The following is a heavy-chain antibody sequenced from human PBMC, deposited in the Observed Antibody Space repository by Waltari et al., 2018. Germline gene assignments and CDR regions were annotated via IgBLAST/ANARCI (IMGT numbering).Heavy chain of an antibody. CDR3: ATYIGASLGTAAFDV. CDR1: GVSITSNRHY. V-gene: IGHV4-39*01. Sequence: QVQAQESGPGLVKPSETLSLTCSVSGVSITSNRHYWGWIRQPPGQGLEWIGTMSYSGATYSSPSLKSRVTISRDTSENQLSLKLGSVTAADTAVYYCATYIGASLGTAAFDVWGQGTTVTVSS. D-gene: IGHD5-12*01. J-gene: IGHJ3*01. CDR2: MSYSGAT.